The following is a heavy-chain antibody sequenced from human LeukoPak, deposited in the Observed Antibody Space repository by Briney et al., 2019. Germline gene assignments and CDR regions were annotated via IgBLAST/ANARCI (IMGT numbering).Heavy chain of an antibody. CDR1: GFSFSSYN. CDR3: ARDPEGFGATYFDY. CDR2: ISRSASNI. J-gene: IGHJ4*02. D-gene: IGHD3-16*01. Sequence: GGSLRLSCVASGFSFSSYNMSWVRQAPGKGLEFVSFISRSASNIYYADSVKGRFTISRDNAKNLSYLQMNSLRAEDTAVFYCARDPEGFGATYFDYWGQGTLVTVSS. V-gene: IGHV3-21*01.